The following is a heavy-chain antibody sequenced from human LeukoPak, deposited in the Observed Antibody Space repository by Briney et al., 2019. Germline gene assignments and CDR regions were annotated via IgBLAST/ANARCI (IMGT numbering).Heavy chain of an antibody. CDR3: AKGYLAHYYYYYGMDV. CDR2: ISGSGGST. V-gene: IGHV3-23*01. CDR1: GFTFSSYA. J-gene: IGHJ6*02. Sequence: PSGGSLRLSCAASGFTFSSYAMSWVRQAPGKGLEWVSAISGSGGSTYYADSVKGRFTISRDNSKNTLYLQMNSLRAEDTAVYYCAKGYLAHYYYYYGMDVWGQGTTVTVSS. D-gene: IGHD2-15*01.